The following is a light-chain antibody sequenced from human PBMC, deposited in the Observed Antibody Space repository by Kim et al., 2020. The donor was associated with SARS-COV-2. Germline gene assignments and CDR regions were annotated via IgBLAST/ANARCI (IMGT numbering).Light chain of an antibody. V-gene: IGLV2-8*01. CDR3: SSYAGGKNGV. CDR1: SSDIGAYYF. J-gene: IGLJ1*01. Sequence: QSALTQPPSASGSPGQSVTISCAGTSSDIGAYYFVSWYQQHPGKAPKLMIYEVNKRPSGVPDRFSGSKSGNTASLTISGLQSEDEGDYYCSSYAGGKNGVFGTGTKVTVL. CDR2: EVN.